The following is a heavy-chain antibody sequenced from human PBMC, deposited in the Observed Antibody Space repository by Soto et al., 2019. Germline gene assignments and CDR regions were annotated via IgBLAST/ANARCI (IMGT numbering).Heavy chain of an antibody. CDR2: IYSGGST. CDR3: ARHYYDSSGYYSHYYYGMDV. Sequence: EVQLVESGGGLVQPGGSLRLSCAASGFTVSSNYMSWVRQAPGKGLEWVSVIYSGGSTYYADSVKGRFTISRDNSKNTLYLQMNSLRAEDTAVYYCARHYYDSSGYYSHYYYGMDVWGQGTTVTVSS. D-gene: IGHD3-22*01. J-gene: IGHJ6*02. CDR1: GFTVSSNY. V-gene: IGHV3-66*04.